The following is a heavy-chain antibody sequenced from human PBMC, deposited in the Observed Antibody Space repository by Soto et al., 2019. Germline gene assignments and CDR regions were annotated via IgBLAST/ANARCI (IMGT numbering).Heavy chain of an antibody. D-gene: IGHD3-22*01. CDR2: ISGSGGST. V-gene: IGHV3-23*01. Sequence: GGSLRLSCAASGFTSSSYAMSWVRQAPGKGLEWVSAISGSGGSTYYADSVKGRFTISRDNSKNTLYLQMNSLRAEDTAVYYCAKEELHYYDGSGYLGGNSQYCFDYWGQGTLVTVSS. CDR3: AKEELHYYDGSGYLGGNSQYCFDY. J-gene: IGHJ4*02. CDR1: GFTSSSYA.